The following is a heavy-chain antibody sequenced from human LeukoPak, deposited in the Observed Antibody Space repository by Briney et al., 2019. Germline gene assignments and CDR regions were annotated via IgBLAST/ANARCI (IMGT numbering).Heavy chain of an antibody. D-gene: IGHD6-13*01. V-gene: IGHV4-4*07. CDR1: SGSMNNYY. CDR3: ARERGSSWSLDY. CDR2: IYNSGSN. Sequence: SETLSLTCTVSSGSMNNYYWSWIRQPAGKGLESIGRIYNSGSNNYNPSLEKRVTISVDTTKNQFSLKLSSVTAADTAVYYCARERGSSWSLDYWGQGTLVTVSS. J-gene: IGHJ4*02.